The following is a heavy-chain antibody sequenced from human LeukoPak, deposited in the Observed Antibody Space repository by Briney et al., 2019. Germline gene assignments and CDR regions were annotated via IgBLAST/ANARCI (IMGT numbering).Heavy chain of an antibody. CDR3: ARGGLDEGAFDI. V-gene: IGHV3-11*01. D-gene: IGHD3/OR15-3a*01. Sequence: PGGSLRPSCAASGFTFSDYYMSWIRQAPGKGLEWVSYITTSTTTIYYADSVKGRFTISRDNAKNSLYLQMNSLRVEDTAIYYCARGGLDEGAFDIWGQGTMVTVSS. J-gene: IGHJ3*02. CDR1: GFTFSDYY. CDR2: ITTSTTTI.